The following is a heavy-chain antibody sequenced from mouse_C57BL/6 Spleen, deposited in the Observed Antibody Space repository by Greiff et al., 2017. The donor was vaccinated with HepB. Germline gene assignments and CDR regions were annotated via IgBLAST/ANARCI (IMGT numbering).Heavy chain of an antibody. CDR3: ARSGSNYGGYYFDY. CDR2: IYPRSGNT. Sequence: VQLQQSGAELARPGASVKLSCKASGYTFTSYGISWVKQRTGQGLEWIGEIYPRSGNTYYNEKFKGKATLTADKSSSTAYMELRSLTSEDSAVYFCARSGSNYGGYYFDYWGQGTTLTVSS. J-gene: IGHJ2*01. D-gene: IGHD2-5*01. CDR1: GYTFTSYG. V-gene: IGHV1-81*01.